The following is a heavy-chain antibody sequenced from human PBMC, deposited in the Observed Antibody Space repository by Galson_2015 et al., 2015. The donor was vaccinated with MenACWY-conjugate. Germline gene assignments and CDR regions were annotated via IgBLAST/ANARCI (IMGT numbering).Heavy chain of an antibody. Sequence: SLRLSCAASGFTLSHYWMSWARQAPGKGLEWVATIKDDGREKYLVDSVKGRFTISRDNADNSLSLQMNSLRAEDTAVYYCARPVRVRLSVSVPFYFDHWGQGTQVTVSS. D-gene: IGHD5/OR15-5a*01. CDR1: GFTLSHYW. CDR2: IKDDGREK. V-gene: IGHV3-7*03. CDR3: ARPVRVRLSVSVPFYFDH. J-gene: IGHJ4*02.